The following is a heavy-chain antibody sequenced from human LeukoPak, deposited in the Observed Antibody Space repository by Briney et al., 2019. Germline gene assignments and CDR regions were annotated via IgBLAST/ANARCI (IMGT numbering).Heavy chain of an antibody. CDR1: GGSTSSYY. Sequence: SETLSLTCTVSGGSTSSYYWSWIRQPPGKGLEWIGNIYYSGSTYYNPSLKSRVTISVDTSKNQFSLKLSSVTAADTAVYYCAKAIAVAGLAGFDPWGQGTLVTVSS. J-gene: IGHJ5*02. V-gene: IGHV4-59*01. CDR3: AKAIAVAGLAGFDP. D-gene: IGHD6-19*01. CDR2: IYYSGST.